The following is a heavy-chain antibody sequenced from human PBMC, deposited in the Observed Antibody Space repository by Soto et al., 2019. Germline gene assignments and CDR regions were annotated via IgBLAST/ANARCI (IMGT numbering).Heavy chain of an antibody. J-gene: IGHJ6*02. D-gene: IGHD3-9*01. CDR3: ARELTNYYYYGMDV. Sequence: SSETQSLTCTVSGGTIRSGGYYWSWIRQHPGKGLEWIGYIYYSGSTYYNPSLKSRVTISVDTSKNQFSLKLSSVTAADTAVYYCARELTNYYYYGMDVWGQGTTVTVSS. CDR1: GGTIRSGGYY. V-gene: IGHV4-31*03. CDR2: IYYSGST.